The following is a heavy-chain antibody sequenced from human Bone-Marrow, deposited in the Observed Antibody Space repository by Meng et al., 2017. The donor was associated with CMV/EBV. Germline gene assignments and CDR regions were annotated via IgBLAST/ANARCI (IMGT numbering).Heavy chain of an antibody. CDR2: INPNSGDT. D-gene: IGHD2-2*01. CDR3: AREHKVRPYQLLRGWFDP. V-gene: IGHV1-2*02. Sequence: ASVKVSCKASGYTFIVNYIHWVRQAPGQGLEWMGWINPNSGDTTYEQKFQGRVTMTRDTSISTAYMELTSLTSDDTAVYYCAREHKVRPYQLLRGWFDPWGQGTLVTVSS. CDR1: GYTFIVNY. J-gene: IGHJ5*02.